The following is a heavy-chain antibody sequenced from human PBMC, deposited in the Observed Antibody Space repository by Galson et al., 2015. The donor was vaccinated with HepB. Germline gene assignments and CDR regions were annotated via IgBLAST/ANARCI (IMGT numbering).Heavy chain of an antibody. D-gene: IGHD5/OR15-5a*01. V-gene: IGHV3-9*01. CDR1: GFTFDDYA. Sequence: SLRLSCAASGFTFDDYAMHWVRQAPGKGLEWVSGISWNSLSIGYADSVKGRFIISRDNAKNSLYLQMNSLRAEDTAFYYCAKCLPTDHPFDYWGQGTLVTVSS. CDR2: ISWNSLSI. J-gene: IGHJ4*02. CDR3: AKCLPTDHPFDY.